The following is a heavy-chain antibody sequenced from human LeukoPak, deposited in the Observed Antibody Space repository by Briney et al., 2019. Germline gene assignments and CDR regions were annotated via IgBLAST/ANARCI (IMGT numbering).Heavy chain of an antibody. J-gene: IGHJ6*02. Sequence: SETLSLTCAVYGGSFSGYYWSWIRQPPGKGLEWIGEINHSGSTNYNPSLKSRVTISVDTSKNQFSLKLSSVTAADTAVYYCAREGPIAAAGDYYYGMDVWGQGTTVTVSS. V-gene: IGHV4-34*01. CDR2: INHSGST. D-gene: IGHD6-13*01. CDR3: AREGPIAAAGDYYYGMDV. CDR1: GGSFSGYY.